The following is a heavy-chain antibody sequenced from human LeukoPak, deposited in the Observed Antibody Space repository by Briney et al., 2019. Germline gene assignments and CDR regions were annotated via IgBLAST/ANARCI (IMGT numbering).Heavy chain of an antibody. J-gene: IGHJ2*01. CDR1: GGSISSYY. CDR3: ARRAAAGTGWYFDL. V-gene: IGHV4-59*12. D-gene: IGHD6-13*01. Sequence: PSETLSLTCTVSGGSISSYYWSWIRQPPGKGLEWIGYNYYSGSTNYNPSLKSRVTMSVDTSKNQFSLKLSSVTAADTAVYYCARRAAAGTGWYFDLWGRGTLVTVSS. CDR2: NYYSGST.